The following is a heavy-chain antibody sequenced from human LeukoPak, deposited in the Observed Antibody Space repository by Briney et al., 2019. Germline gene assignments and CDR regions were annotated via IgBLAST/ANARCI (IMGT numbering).Heavy chain of an antibody. CDR2: IGTLADT. CDR1: GFTFSNFD. D-gene: IGHD3-16*01. J-gene: IGHJ4*02. V-gene: IGHV3-13*04. CDR3: ARGLMEYCDQTRCPFDS. Sequence: GGSLRLSCSASGFTFSNFDMHWVRQTPGEGLEWVSSIGTLADTFYAGSVKGRFSISRDNDKNSVYLRMNSLRAADTAVYYCARGLMEYCDQTRCPFDSWGQGILVTVSS.